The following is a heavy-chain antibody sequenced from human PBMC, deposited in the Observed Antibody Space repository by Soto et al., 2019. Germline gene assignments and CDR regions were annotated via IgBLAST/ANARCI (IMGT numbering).Heavy chain of an antibody. CDR3: ARYSSSSGSYYYYGMDV. J-gene: IGHJ6*02. V-gene: IGHV4-31*03. Sequence: PSETLSLTCTVSGGSISSGGYYWSWIRQHPGKGLEWIGYIYYSGSTYYNPSLKSRVTISVDTSKNQFSLKLSSVTAADTAVYYCARYSSSSGSYYYYGMDVWGQGTTVTVSS. D-gene: IGHD6-6*01. CDR1: GGSISSGGYY. CDR2: IYYSGST.